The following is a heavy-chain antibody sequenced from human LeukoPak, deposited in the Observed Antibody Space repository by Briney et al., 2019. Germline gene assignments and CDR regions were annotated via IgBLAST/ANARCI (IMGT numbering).Heavy chain of an antibody. Sequence: ASAKVSCKASGDPFSNFYIHWVRQAPGQGLEWMGLFNPTDGRAGHAQTFQGRVTMTGDTSTSTFFIEVSGLRFEDTAIYYCSRDLSNWGQGTLLTVAS. CDR2: FNPTDGRA. V-gene: IGHV1-46*03. J-gene: IGHJ4*02. CDR3: SRDLSN. CDR1: GDPFSNFY.